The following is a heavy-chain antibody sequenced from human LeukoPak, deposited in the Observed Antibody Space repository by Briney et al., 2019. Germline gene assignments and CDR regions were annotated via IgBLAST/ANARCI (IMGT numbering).Heavy chain of an antibody. CDR1: GGSISTGDYY. CDR3: ARRALDYGDYDAFDI. V-gene: IGHV4-30-2*01. CDR2: IYHSGST. Sequence: SETLSLTCTVSGGSISTGDYYWSWIRQPPGKGLEWIGYIYHSGSTYYNPSLKSRVTISVDRSKNQFSLKLSSVTAADTAVYYCARRALDYGDYDAFDIWGQGTMVTVSS. D-gene: IGHD4-17*01. J-gene: IGHJ3*02.